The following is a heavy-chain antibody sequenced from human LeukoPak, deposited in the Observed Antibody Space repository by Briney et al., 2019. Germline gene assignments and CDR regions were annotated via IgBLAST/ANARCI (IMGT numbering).Heavy chain of an antibody. Sequence: ASVKVSCKASGYTFTSYGISWVRQAPGQGLEWMGWISAYNGNTNYAQKLQGRVTMTTDTSTSTAYMELRSLRSDDTAVYYCARVPGGTYCSSTSCHPGYYYYYMDVWGKGTTVTVSS. V-gene: IGHV1-18*01. CDR2: ISAYNGNT. CDR1: GYTFTSYG. J-gene: IGHJ6*03. CDR3: ARVPGGTYCSSTSCHPGYYYYYMDV. D-gene: IGHD2-2*01.